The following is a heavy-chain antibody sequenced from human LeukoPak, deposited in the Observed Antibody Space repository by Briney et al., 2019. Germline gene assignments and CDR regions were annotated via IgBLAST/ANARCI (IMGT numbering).Heavy chain of an antibody. V-gene: IGHV3-33*01. D-gene: IGHD4-17*01. CDR3: ARDDYGASKGLGY. Sequence: GRSLRLSCAASGFTFSGYGMHWVRQAPGKGLQWVAVIWYDGSKEYYADSVKGRFTVSRDNSKNTVYLQMNSLRAEDTAVYYCARDDYGASKGLGYWGQGTLVIVSS. CDR2: IWYDGSKE. J-gene: IGHJ4*02. CDR1: GFTFSGYG.